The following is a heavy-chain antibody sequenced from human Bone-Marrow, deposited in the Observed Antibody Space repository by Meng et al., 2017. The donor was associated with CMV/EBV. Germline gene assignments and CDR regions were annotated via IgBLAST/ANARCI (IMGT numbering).Heavy chain of an antibody. V-gene: IGHV3-15*01. CDR3: TTEEITPYYFDY. D-gene: IGHD5-24*01. J-gene: IGHJ4*02. Sequence: GESLKISCAASGFTFDDYAMHWVRQAPGKGLEWVGRIKSKTDGGTTDYAAPVKGRFTISRDDSKNTLYLQMNSLKTEDTAVYYCTTEEITPYYFDYWGQGTLVTVSS. CDR2: IKSKTDGGTT. CDR1: GFTFDDYA.